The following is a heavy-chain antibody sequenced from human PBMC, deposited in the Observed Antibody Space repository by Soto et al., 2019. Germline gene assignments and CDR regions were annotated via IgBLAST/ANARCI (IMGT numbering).Heavy chain of an antibody. D-gene: IGHD3-3*01. CDR2: ISGSGGST. CDR3: AKSTDYDFWSPADYYLYV. J-gene: IGHJ6*03. Sequence: GGSLRLSCAASGFTFSSYAMSWVRQAPGKGLEWVSAISGSGGSTYYADSVKGRFTISRDNSKNTLYLQMNSLRAEDTAVYYCAKSTDYDFWSPADYYLYVWGKGTTVTVSS. V-gene: IGHV3-23*01. CDR1: GFTFSSYA.